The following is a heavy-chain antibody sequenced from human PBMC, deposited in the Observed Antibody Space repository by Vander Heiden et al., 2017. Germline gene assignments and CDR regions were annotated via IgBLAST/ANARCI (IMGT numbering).Heavy chain of an antibody. D-gene: IGHD5-12*01. Sequence: EVQLLESGGGVVKPGGSLILSCAASGFSFSSYSMNWVRQAPGKGLEWVSSISASSSYKYYADSVKGRVTISRDNAKNSLYLQMNSLRAEDTAVYYCARDLRFDAFDIWGQGTMVTVSS. CDR3: ARDLRFDAFDI. V-gene: IGHV3-21*01. J-gene: IGHJ3*02. CDR1: GFSFSSYS. CDR2: ISASSSYK.